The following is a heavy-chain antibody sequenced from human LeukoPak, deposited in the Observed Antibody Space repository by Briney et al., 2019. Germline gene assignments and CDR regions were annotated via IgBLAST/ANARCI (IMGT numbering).Heavy chain of an antibody. D-gene: IGHD5-12*01. J-gene: IGHJ4*02. CDR2: IYHSGST. CDR1: GGSISSYY. CDR3: ARFSERSNGYATD. V-gene: IGHV4-39*01. Sequence: SETLSLTCTVSGGSISSYYWGWIRQPPGKGLEWIGSIYHSGSTYYNPSLKSRVTISVDTSKNQFSLKLSSVTAADTAVYYCARFSERSNGYATDWGQGTLVTVSS.